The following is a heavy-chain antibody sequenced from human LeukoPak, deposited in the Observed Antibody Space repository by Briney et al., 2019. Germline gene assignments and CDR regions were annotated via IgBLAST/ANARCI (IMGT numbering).Heavy chain of an antibody. J-gene: IGHJ4*02. V-gene: IGHV3-15*01. D-gene: IGHD3-22*01. CDR3: TTDYCSSTSCAWYYYDSSGY. CDR2: IKSKTDGGTT. Sequence: AGGSLRLSCAASGFTFSNAWMRWVRQAAGKGLEWVGRIKSKTDGGTTDYAAPVKGRFTISRDDSKNTLYLQMNSLKTEDTAVYYCTTDYCSSTSCAWYYYDSSGYWGQGTLVTVSS. CDR1: GFTFSNAW.